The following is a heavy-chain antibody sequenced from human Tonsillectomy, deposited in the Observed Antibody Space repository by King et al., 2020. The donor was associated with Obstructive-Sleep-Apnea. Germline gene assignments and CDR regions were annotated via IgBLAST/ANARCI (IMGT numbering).Heavy chain of an antibody. V-gene: IGHV4-39*07. CDR3: ARTGYGGSGSYYKR. CDR2: ISYSGIT. J-gene: IGHJ4*02. Sequence: QLQESGPGLVKPSETLSLTCIVSGGSISSSYYWGWIRQPPGKGLEWIASISYSGITYSNPSLHSRVTMSVDTSQNHFSLKLSSVTAADTAVYYCARTGYGGSGSYYKRWGQGTLVTVSS. D-gene: IGHD3-10*01. CDR1: GGSISSSYY.